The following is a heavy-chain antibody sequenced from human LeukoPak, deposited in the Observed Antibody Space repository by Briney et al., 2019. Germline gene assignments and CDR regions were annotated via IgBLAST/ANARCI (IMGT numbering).Heavy chain of an antibody. V-gene: IGHV5-51*01. CDR1: GYSFTSYW. CDR3: ARRRGNDYGDYEFDY. D-gene: IGHD4-17*01. Sequence: GESLKIFCKGSGYSFTSYWIGWVRQMPGKGLEWMGIIYPGDSDTRYSPSFQGQVTISADKSISTAYLQWSSLKASDTAMYYCARRRGNDYGDYEFDYWGQGTLVTVSS. CDR2: IYPGDSDT. J-gene: IGHJ4*02.